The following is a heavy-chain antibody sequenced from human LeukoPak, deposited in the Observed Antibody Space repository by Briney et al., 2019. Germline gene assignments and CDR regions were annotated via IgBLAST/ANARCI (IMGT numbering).Heavy chain of an antibody. CDR1: GGSVSSGTYY. Sequence: MASETLSLTCTVSGGSVSSGTYYWSWIRQPAGKGLEWIGHTYTSESTNYNPSLKSRVTISVDTSKNQFSLKLTSVTAADTAVYYCARDDWTYCSSTTCPDAYIWGQGTMVTVSS. CDR3: ARDDWTYCSSTTCPDAYI. J-gene: IGHJ3*02. V-gene: IGHV4-61*09. CDR2: TYTSEST. D-gene: IGHD2-2*01.